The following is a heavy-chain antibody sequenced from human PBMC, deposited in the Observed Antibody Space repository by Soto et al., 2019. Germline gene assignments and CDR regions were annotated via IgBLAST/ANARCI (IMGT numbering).Heavy chain of an antibody. CDR1: GFTFSSYS. D-gene: IGHD1-26*01. J-gene: IGHJ4*02. Sequence: PGGSLRLSCAASGFTFSSYSMHWVRQAPGKGLEWISSISGRTPKLYYADSLKGRFTISRDNAKNSVSLQMTSLTADDTAVYYCAREWELLHRGFDYWGPGA. V-gene: IGHV3-21*01. CDR2: ISGRTPKL. CDR3: AREWELLHRGFDY.